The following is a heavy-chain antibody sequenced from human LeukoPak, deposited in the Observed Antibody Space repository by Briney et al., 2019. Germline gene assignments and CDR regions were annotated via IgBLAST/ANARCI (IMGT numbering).Heavy chain of an antibody. CDR1: GFTFGDYA. J-gene: IGHJ4*02. CDR2: IRRKAYGRTT. Sequence: PGGSLRLSCTASGFTFGDYAMSWFRQAPGKGLEWVGFIRRKAYGRTTEYAASVKGRFTISRDDSNSIAYLQMNSLKTEDTAVYYCTRKIRWFGECPMGYWGQGTLVTVSS. V-gene: IGHV3-49*03. CDR3: TRKIRWFGECPMGY. D-gene: IGHD3-10*01.